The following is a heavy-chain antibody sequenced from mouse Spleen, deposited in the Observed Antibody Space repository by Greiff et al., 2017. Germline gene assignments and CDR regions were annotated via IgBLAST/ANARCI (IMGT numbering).Heavy chain of an antibody. CDR1: GFTFSSFG. V-gene: IGHV5-17*02. CDR2: ISSGSSTI. CDR3: ARGDYRSLDY. J-gene: IGHJ2*01. Sequence: EVQVVESGGGLVQPGGSRKLSCAASGFTFSSFGMHWVRQAPEKGLEWVAYISSGSSTIYYADTVKGRFTISRDNPKNTLFLQMTSLRSEDTAMYYCARGDYRSLDYWGQGTTLTVSS. D-gene: IGHD2-14*01.